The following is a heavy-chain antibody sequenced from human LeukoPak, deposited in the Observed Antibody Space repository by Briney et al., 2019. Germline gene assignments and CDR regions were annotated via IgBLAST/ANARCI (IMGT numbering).Heavy chain of an antibody. V-gene: IGHV3-23*01. CDR2: ISGSGVST. Sequence: PGGSLRLSCAASGFTFTSYAMSWVRQAPGKGLEWVSAISGSGVSTYYADSVKGRFTISRDNSKNTLYLHMNSLRAEDTALYYCAKDKSKGELRGNEFDYWGQGTLVTVSS. CDR1: GFTFTSYA. J-gene: IGHJ4*02. CDR3: AKDKSKGELRGNEFDY. D-gene: IGHD1-7*01.